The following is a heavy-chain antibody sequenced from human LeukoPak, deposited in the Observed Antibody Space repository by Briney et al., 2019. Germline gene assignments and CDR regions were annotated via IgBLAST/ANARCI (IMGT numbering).Heavy chain of an antibody. Sequence: SETLSLTCTVSGGSISSYYWSWIRQPPGKGLEWIGYIYYSGSTNYNPSLKSRVTISVDTSKNQFSLKLSSVTAADTAAYYCATYYYDSSGYYHDDYWGQGTLVTVSS. CDR3: ATYYYDSSGYYHDDY. D-gene: IGHD3-22*01. V-gene: IGHV4-59*01. CDR2: IYYSGST. J-gene: IGHJ4*02. CDR1: GGSISSYY.